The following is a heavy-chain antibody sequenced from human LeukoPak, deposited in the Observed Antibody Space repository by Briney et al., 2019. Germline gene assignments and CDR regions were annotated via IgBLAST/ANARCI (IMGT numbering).Heavy chain of an antibody. D-gene: IGHD1-1*01. CDR1: GFTFSSHW. CDR2: IKQDGSAR. J-gene: IGHJ3*02. Sequence: PGGSLRLSCAASGFTFSSHWMSWVRQAPGKGLEWVANIKQDGSARSCVDSVKGRFTISRDNAKNSLYQQMNSLRAEDAAVYYCARDLAGGYNWNDIPAFDIWGQGTMVTVSS. CDR3: ARDLAGGYNWNDIPAFDI. V-gene: IGHV3-7*03.